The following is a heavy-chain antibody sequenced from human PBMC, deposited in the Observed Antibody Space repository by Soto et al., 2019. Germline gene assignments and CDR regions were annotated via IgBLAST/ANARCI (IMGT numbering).Heavy chain of an antibody. Sequence: ASVKVSCKASGDTFTGYYMHWVRQAPGQGLEWMGWINPNSGGTNYAQKFQGRVTMTRDTSISTAYMELSRLRSDDTAVYYCARDQKRLRDILTGYRGRTYYHYRMDGWGQGTTVTVSS. CDR2: INPNSGGT. D-gene: IGHD3-9*01. CDR1: GDTFTGYY. J-gene: IGHJ6*02. V-gene: IGHV1-2*02. CDR3: ARDQKRLRDILTGYRGRTYYHYRMDG.